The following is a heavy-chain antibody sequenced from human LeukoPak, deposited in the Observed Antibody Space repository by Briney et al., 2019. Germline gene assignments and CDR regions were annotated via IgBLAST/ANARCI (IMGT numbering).Heavy chain of an antibody. CDR1: RYTFTNYY. V-gene: IGHV1-46*01. J-gene: IGHJ4*02. D-gene: IGHD6-6*01. Sequence: ASVKVSCKASRYTFTNYYIHWVRQAPGQGLEWVAIINPSDNSTNYIQKFQGRVTITADKSTSTAYMELSSLRSEDTAVYYCARATTIAARFCFDYWGQGTLVTVSS. CDR3: ARATTIAARFCFDY. CDR2: INPSDNST.